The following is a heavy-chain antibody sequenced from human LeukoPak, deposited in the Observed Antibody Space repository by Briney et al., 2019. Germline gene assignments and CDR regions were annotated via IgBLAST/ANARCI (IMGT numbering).Heavy chain of an antibody. Sequence: GASVKVSCKASGYTFTSYDINWVRQAPGQGLEWMGGIIPIFGTANYAQKFQGRVTITADESTSTAYMELSSLRSEDTAVYYCAREDLTYYDFWSGYRNNWFDPWGQGTLVTVSS. CDR2: IIPIFGTA. CDR3: AREDLTYYDFWSGYRNNWFDP. V-gene: IGHV1-69*13. D-gene: IGHD3-3*01. CDR1: GYTFTSYD. J-gene: IGHJ5*02.